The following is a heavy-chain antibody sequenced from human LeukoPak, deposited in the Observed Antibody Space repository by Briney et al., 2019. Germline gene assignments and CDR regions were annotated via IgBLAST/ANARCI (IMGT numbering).Heavy chain of an antibody. D-gene: IGHD3-22*01. Sequence: SEALSLTCAVYGGSFSGYYWSWIRQPPGKGLEWIGEINHSGSTNYNPSLKSRVTISVDTSKNQFSLKLSSVTAADTAVYYCARSYDSSGYYYDWGQGTLVTVSS. V-gene: IGHV4-34*01. CDR1: GGSFSGYY. J-gene: IGHJ4*02. CDR3: ARSYDSSGYYYD. CDR2: INHSGST.